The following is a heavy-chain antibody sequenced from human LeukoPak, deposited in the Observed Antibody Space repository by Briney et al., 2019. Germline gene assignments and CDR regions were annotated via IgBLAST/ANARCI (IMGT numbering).Heavy chain of an antibody. V-gene: IGHV4-39*01. CDR2: IYYSGNT. CDR3: ARLNQGNRFDY. D-gene: IGHD1-14*01. CDR1: GGSISSSSFY. J-gene: IGHJ4*02. Sequence: SSETLSLTCTVSGGSISSSSFYWGWIRQPPGKGLEWIESIYYSGNTYYNPSLKSRVTISVDTSKNQFSLKLSSVTAADTAVYYCARLNQGNRFDYWGQGTLVTVSS.